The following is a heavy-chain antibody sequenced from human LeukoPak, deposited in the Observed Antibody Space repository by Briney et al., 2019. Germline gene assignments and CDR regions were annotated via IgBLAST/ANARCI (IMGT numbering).Heavy chain of an antibody. Sequence: SETLSLTCTVSGGSISSYYWSWIRQPPGKGLEWIGYIYYSGSTNYNPSLKSRVTISVDTSKNQFSLKLSSVTAADTAVYYCARDLRIAAVSWFDPWGQGTLVTVSS. D-gene: IGHD6-13*01. CDR1: GGSISSYY. J-gene: IGHJ5*02. CDR2: IYYSGST. V-gene: IGHV4-59*01. CDR3: ARDLRIAAVSWFDP.